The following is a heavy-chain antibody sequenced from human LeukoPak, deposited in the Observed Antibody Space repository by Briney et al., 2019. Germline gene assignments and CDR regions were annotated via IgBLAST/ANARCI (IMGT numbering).Heavy chain of an antibody. J-gene: IGHJ4*02. CDR2: IYPGDSDT. Sequence: GESLKISCKGSGYSFTSYWIGWVRQMPGKGLEWMGIIYPGDSDTRHSPSFQGQVTISADKSISTAYLQWSSLKASDTAMYYCARGEKSSGYYYGYWGQGTLVTVSS. V-gene: IGHV5-51*01. D-gene: IGHD3-22*01. CDR3: ARGEKSSGYYYGY. CDR1: GYSFTSYW.